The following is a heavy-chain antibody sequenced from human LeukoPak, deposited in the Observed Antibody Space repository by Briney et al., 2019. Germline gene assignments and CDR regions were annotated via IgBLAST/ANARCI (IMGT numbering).Heavy chain of an antibody. V-gene: IGHV3-11*06. CDR1: GFTFTDYY. CDR2: ISSSSNYK. J-gene: IGHJ4*02. Sequence: PGGSLRLSCAAFGFTFTDYYMSWIRQAPGKGLEWVSYISSSSNYKNYADSVKGRFTISRDNAKNSLYLQMNSLRAEDTAMYYCARGDYDSSGYYIPDYWGQGTLVTVSS. CDR3: ARGDYDSSGYYIPDY. D-gene: IGHD3-22*01.